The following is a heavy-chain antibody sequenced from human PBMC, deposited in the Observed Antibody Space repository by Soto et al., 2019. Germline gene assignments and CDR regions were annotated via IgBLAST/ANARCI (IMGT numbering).Heavy chain of an antibody. CDR3: ATIPNYDFWSGYYTTSDY. D-gene: IGHD3-3*01. Sequence: EVQLVESGGGLVQPGGSLRLSCAASGFTFSSYSMNWVRQAPGKGLEWVSYISSSSSTIYYAVSVKGRFTISRDNAKNSLYLQMNSLRDEDTAVYYCATIPNYDFWSGYYTTSDYWGQGTLVTVSS. CDR1: GFTFSSYS. CDR2: ISSSSSTI. J-gene: IGHJ4*02. V-gene: IGHV3-48*02.